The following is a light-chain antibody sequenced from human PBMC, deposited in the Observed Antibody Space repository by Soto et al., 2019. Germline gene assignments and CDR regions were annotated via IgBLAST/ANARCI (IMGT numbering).Light chain of an antibody. V-gene: IGLV2-14*01. Sequence: QSALTQPASVSGSPGQSLTISCTGTGSDIGGYNYVSWYQQHPGEAPKVMIYEVTNRPSGVSNRFSGSKSGNTASLTISGLQPEDEADYFCSSYTSSNTLVVFGGGTKLTVL. J-gene: IGLJ2*01. CDR1: GSDIGGYNY. CDR2: EVT. CDR3: SSYTSSNTLVV.